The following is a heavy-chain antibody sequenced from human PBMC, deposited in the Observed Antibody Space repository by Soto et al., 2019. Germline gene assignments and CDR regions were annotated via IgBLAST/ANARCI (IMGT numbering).Heavy chain of an antibody. Sequence: QIQLLQSGAEVKKPGTSVKVSRQASGYTFTTYGIIWVRQAPGQGLEWMGWINPNSGHTNYAQNLKDRATMTTDTSTNTAYMELRTLTSDDTAVYFCARGQVVNFDNWFDPWGQGTLVTVSS. J-gene: IGHJ5*02. CDR2: INPNSGHT. D-gene: IGHD3-22*01. V-gene: IGHV1-18*01. CDR3: ARGQVVNFDNWFDP. CDR1: GYTFTTYG.